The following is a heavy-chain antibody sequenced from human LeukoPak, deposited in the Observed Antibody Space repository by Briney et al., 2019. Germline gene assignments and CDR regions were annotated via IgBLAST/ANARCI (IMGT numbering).Heavy chain of an antibody. CDR1: GYTFTSYY. CDR2: INPSDGST. V-gene: IGHV1-46*01. J-gene: IGHJ3*02. Sequence: ASVKVSCKASGYTFTSYYMHWVRQAPGQGLEWMGIINPSDGSTGYAQKFQGRVTMTRDTSTSTVYMELSSLRSEDTAVYYCARDEPEVHFHAFESWGQGTMVTVCS. CDR3: ARDEPEVHFHAFES.